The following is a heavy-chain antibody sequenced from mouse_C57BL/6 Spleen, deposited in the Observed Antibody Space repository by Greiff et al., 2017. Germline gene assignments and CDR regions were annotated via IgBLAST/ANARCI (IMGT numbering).Heavy chain of an antibody. J-gene: IGHJ4*01. CDR2: IDPETGGT. Sequence: QVQLQQSGAELVRPGASVTLSCKASGYTFTDYEMHWVKQTPVHGLEWIGAIDPETGGTAYNQKVKGKAILTADKSSSTAYMELRSLTSEDSAVYYCTNLLLRSYAMDYWGQGTSVTVSS. V-gene: IGHV1-15*01. CDR1: GYTFTDYE. D-gene: IGHD1-1*01. CDR3: TNLLLRSYAMDY.